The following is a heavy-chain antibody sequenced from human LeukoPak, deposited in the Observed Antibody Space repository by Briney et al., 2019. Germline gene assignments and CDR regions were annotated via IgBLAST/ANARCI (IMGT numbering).Heavy chain of an antibody. CDR1: GGSINNYY. V-gene: IGHV4-59*12. Sequence: PSETLSLTCTVSGGSINNYYWSWIRQPPGKGLEWIGYIYYRGSTNYNPSLKSRVTMSVDTSKNQFSLKLSSVTAADTAVYYCARGPRGSDWYSVDYWGRGTLVTVSS. CDR3: ARGPRGSDWYSVDY. J-gene: IGHJ4*02. D-gene: IGHD6-19*01. CDR2: IYYRGST.